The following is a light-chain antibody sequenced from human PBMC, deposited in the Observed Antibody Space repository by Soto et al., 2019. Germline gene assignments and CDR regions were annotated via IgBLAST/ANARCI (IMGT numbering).Light chain of an antibody. J-gene: IGKJ4*01. CDR1: QSVSSD. CDR2: GAS. CDR3: QHYQNCNT. V-gene: IGKV3-15*01. Sequence: ELVMTQSPATLSVSPGERATLSCRASQSVSSDLAWYQQKPGQAPRLLMYGASARAAGIPARFSGSWSGTEFTLTINSLQSEDSAVYYCQHYQNCNTFGGGTKLDIK.